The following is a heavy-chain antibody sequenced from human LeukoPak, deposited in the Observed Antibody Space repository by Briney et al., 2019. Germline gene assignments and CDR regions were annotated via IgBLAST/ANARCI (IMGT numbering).Heavy chain of an antibody. CDR1: GFTFSSYG. CDR2: IPYDGSNK. V-gene: IGHV3-30*18. CDR3: ANRLDY. J-gene: IGHJ4*02. Sequence: PGRSLRLSCAASGFTFSSYGMHWVRQAPGKGLEWVAVIPYDGSNKYYADSVKGRFTISRDNSKNTLYLQMNSLRAEDTAVYYCANRLDYWGQGTLVTVSS.